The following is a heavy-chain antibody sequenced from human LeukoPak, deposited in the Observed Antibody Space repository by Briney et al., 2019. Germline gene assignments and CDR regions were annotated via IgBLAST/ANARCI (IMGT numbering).Heavy chain of an antibody. J-gene: IGHJ3*02. Sequence: GASVKVSCKASGYTFTSYGISWVRQAPGQGLEWMGGIIPIFGTANYAQKFQGRVTITADESTSTAYMELSSLRSEDTAVYYCAGDSGRYFDWSNDAFDIWGQGTMVTVSS. CDR3: AGDSGRYFDWSNDAFDI. V-gene: IGHV1-69*13. CDR1: GYTFTSYG. D-gene: IGHD3-9*01. CDR2: IIPIFGTA.